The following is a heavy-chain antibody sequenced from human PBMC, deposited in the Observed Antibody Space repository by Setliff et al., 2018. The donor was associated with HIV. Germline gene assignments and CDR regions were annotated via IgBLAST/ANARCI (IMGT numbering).Heavy chain of an antibody. Sequence: ETLSLTCTVSGVSMRGHYWTWTRQPPGKGLEWIGVLYDDESTSYNPSLKSRVTISADMSKNHFSLNLDSVTAADTAMYYCAKYDPVRGFSWGRGTMVTVSS. J-gene: IGHJ4*02. D-gene: IGHD1-1*01. CDR2: LYDDEST. CDR3: AKYDPVRGFS. V-gene: IGHV4-59*11. CDR1: GVSMRGHY.